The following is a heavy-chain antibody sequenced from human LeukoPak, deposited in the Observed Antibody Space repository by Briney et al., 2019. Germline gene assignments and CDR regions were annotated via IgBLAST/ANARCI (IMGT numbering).Heavy chain of an antibody. V-gene: IGHV1-18*01. CDR1: GYTFTSYG. J-gene: IGHJ4*02. Sequence: ASVKVSCKASGYTFTSYGISWVRQAPGQGLEWMGWISAYNGNTNYAQKLQGRVTMTTDTSTSTAYMELSSLRSEDTAVYYCARDRSTSDSSYPFDYWGQGTLVTVSS. CDR3: ARDRSTSDSSYPFDY. CDR2: ISAYNGNT. D-gene: IGHD3-22*01.